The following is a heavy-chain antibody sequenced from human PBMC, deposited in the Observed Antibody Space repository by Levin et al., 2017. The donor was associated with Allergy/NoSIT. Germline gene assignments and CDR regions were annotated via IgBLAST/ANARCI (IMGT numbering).Heavy chain of an antibody. CDR1: GFTFSSYA. V-gene: IGHV3-30*04. D-gene: IGHD3-22*01. Sequence: SCAASGFTFSSYAMHWVRQAPGKGLEWVAVISYDGSNKYYADSVKGRFTISRDNSKNTLYLQMNSLRAEDTAVYYCARGSQWYYDSSGYRAFDIWGQGTMVTVSS. CDR2: ISYDGSNK. CDR3: ARGSQWYYDSSGYRAFDI. J-gene: IGHJ3*02.